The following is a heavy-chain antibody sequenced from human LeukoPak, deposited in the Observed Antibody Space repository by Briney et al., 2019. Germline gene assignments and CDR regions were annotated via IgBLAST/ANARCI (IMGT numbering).Heavy chain of an antibody. V-gene: IGHV3-66*01. CDR1: GFTVSSNY. CDR2: IYSGGSK. J-gene: IGHJ3*01. D-gene: IGHD6-25*01. Sequence: QSGGSLRLSCAASGFTVSSNYMSWVRQAPGKGLEWVSVIYSGGSKYYADSVKGRFSSSRDNSKNTLYLQMNSLRAEDTAVYYCARGVRRRPDAFDFWGRGTMVTVSS. CDR3: ARGVRRRPDAFDF.